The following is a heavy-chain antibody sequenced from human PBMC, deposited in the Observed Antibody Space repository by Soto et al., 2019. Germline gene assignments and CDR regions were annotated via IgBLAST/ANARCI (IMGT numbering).Heavy chain of an antibody. V-gene: IGHV3-15*01. D-gene: IGHD3-9*01. Sequence: GGSLRLPCAASGFTFSNAWMSWVRQAPGKGLEWVGRIKSKTDGGTTDYAAPVKGRFTISRDDSKNTLYLQMNSLKTEDTAVYYCTTGEGFDWLSSFDYWGQGTLVTVSS. CDR2: IKSKTDGGTT. J-gene: IGHJ4*02. CDR3: TTGEGFDWLSSFDY. CDR1: GFTFSNAW.